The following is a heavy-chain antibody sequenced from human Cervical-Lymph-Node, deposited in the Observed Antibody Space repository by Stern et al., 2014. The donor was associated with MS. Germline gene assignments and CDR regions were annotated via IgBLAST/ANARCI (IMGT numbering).Heavy chain of an antibody. J-gene: IGHJ6*02. V-gene: IGHV5-51*01. CDR2: IYPDDSDI. Sequence: EVQLEESGAEVKKPGESLKISCKGSGYTFTNNWIAWVRQMPGKGLEWMGIIYPDDSDIRYSPSLQGQVTISADKSISTASLQWSSLKAADSAVYYWARHPPRRKWDDPNYGMDVWGQGTTVTVSS. CDR3: ARHPPRRKWDDPNYGMDV. CDR1: GYTFTNNW. D-gene: IGHD1-1*01.